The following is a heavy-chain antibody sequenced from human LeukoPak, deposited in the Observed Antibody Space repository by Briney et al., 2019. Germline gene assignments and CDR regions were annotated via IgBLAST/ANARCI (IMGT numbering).Heavy chain of an antibody. CDR2: IITIFGTA. CDR1: GGTFSSYV. CDR3: AADSIFPYGSGIRYMDV. V-gene: IGHV1-69*05. Sequence: SVKVSCKASGGTFSSYVINWVRQAPGQGLEWMGGIITIFGTANLAQKFQERVTITRDMSTSTAYMELSSLRSEDTAVYYCAADSIFPYGSGIRYMDVWGKGTTVTISS. J-gene: IGHJ6*03. D-gene: IGHD3-10*01.